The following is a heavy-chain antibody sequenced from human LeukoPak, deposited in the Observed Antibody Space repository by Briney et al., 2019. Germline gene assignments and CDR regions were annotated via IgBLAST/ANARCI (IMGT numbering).Heavy chain of an antibody. Sequence: SETLSLTCTVSGGSISSYYWSWIRQPPGKGLEWIGYIYYSGNTYYNPSLKSRVTISVDTSKNQFSLKLSSMTTADTAVYYCARDRSSGSGKYYFDYWGQGTLVTVSS. V-gene: IGHV4-59*01. CDR2: IYYSGNT. J-gene: IGHJ4*02. CDR3: ARDRSSGSGKYYFDY. D-gene: IGHD6-13*01. CDR1: GGSISSYY.